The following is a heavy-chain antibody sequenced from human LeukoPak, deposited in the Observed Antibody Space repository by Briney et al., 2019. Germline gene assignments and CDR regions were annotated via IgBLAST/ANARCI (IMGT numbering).Heavy chain of an antibody. CDR1: GFTFSSYA. CDR2: ISGSGGST. D-gene: IGHD3-22*01. CDR3: AKDQYYDSSGYYLFAFDI. Sequence: GGSQRLSCAASGFTFSSYAMSWVRQAPGKGLEWVSTISGSGGSTYYADSVKGRFTISRDNSKNTLYLQMSSLRAEDTAVYYCAKDQYYDSSGYYLFAFDIWGQGTMVTVSS. J-gene: IGHJ3*02. V-gene: IGHV3-23*01.